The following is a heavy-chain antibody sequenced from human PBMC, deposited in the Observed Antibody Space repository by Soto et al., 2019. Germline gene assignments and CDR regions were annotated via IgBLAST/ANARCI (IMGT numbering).Heavy chain of an antibody. Sequence: QLQLQESGSGLVKPSQTLSLTCVVSGDSISSGGYSWNWIRQPPGQGLEWIGHTYHSGGALYNPSLDSRVTISVDKSKNPFSLRLTSVTAADTAVYYCARDSRSGYYFDNWGQGTLVTVSS. CDR3: ARDSRSGYYFDN. CDR2: TYHSGGA. D-gene: IGHD3-22*01. CDR1: GDSISSGGYS. V-gene: IGHV4-30-2*01. J-gene: IGHJ4*02.